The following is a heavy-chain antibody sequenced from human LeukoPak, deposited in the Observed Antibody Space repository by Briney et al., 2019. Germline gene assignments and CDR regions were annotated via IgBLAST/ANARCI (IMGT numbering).Heavy chain of an antibody. CDR2: ISYDGSNK. CDR3: ARVDLWFGESKGSDY. V-gene: IGHV3-30*07. CDR1: GFTFSSYA. Sequence: GGSLRLSCAASGFTFSSYAMHWVRQAPGKGLEWVAVISYDGSNKYYADSVKGRFTISRDNSKNTLYLQMNSLRAEDTAVYYCARVDLWFGESKGSDYWGQGTLVTVSS. J-gene: IGHJ4*02. D-gene: IGHD3-10*01.